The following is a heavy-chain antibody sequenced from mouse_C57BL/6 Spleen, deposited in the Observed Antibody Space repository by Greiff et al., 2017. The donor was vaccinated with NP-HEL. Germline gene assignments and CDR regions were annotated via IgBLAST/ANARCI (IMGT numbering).Heavy chain of an antibody. Sequence: EVMLVESGGGLVQPGGSLKLSCAASGFTFSDYYMYWVRQTPEKRLEWVAYISNGGGSTYYPDTVKGRFTISRDNAKNTLYLQMSRLKSEDTAMYYCARRSHYYGSSYNYFDVWGTGTTVTVSS. J-gene: IGHJ1*03. CDR1: GFTFSDYY. D-gene: IGHD1-1*01. V-gene: IGHV5-12*01. CDR3: ARRSHYYGSSYNYFDV. CDR2: ISNGGGST.